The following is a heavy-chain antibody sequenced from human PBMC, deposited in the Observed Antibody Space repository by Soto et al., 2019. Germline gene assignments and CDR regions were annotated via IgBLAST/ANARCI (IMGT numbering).Heavy chain of an antibody. CDR1: GFTFSSYA. CDR2: ISSTGSYI. V-gene: IGHV3-21*01. CDR3: AGVLGDGPTVVVFDY. Sequence: GGSLRLSCEASGFTFSSYAMNWVRQAPGKGLEWASFISSTGSYIYYSDSVEGRFTVSRDNARNSLYLQMNSLRAEDTAVYYCAGVLGDGPTVVVFDYGGQGALVPVSS. J-gene: IGHJ4*02. D-gene: IGHD2-2*01.